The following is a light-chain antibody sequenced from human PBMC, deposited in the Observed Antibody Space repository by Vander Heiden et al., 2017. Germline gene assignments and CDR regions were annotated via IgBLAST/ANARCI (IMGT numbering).Light chain of an antibody. CDR3: QQYNSYPWT. CDR1: QSISSW. V-gene: IGKV1-5*01. CDR2: DAS. J-gene: IGKJ1*01. Sequence: DIQITQSPSTLSASVGDRVTITCRASQSISSWLAWYQQTPGKAPKLLIYDASSLESGVPSRFSGSGSGTEFTLTISSLQPDDFATYYCQQYNSYPWTFGQGTKVEIK.